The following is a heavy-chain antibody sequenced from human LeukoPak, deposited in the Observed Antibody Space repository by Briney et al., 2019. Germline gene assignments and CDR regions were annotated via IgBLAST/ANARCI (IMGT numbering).Heavy chain of an antibody. CDR1: GFTFSDYN. CDR3: ARPSPDYGDPFDY. J-gene: IGHJ4*02. CDR2: ITISTGII. D-gene: IGHD4-17*01. V-gene: IGHV3-48*01. Sequence: PGGSLRLSCAASGFTFSDYNMNWVRQAPGKGLEWVAYITISTGIIYYADSVKGRFTISRDNAKNSLYLQMNSLRAEDTAVYYCARPSPDYGDPFDYWGQGTLVTVSS.